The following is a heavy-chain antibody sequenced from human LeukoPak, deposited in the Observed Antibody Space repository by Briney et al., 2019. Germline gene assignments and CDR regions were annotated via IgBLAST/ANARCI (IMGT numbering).Heavy chain of an antibody. CDR1: GGSISSYY. J-gene: IGHJ4*02. V-gene: IGHV4-4*07. CDR2: IYTSGST. D-gene: IGHD1-20*01. Sequence: SETLSLTCTVSGGSISSYYWSWIRQPAGKGLEWIGRIYTSGSTNYNPSLKSRVTMSADTSKNQFSLKLSSVTAADTAVYYCASMDNWNAQVDYWGQGTLVTVSS. CDR3: ASMDNWNAQVDY.